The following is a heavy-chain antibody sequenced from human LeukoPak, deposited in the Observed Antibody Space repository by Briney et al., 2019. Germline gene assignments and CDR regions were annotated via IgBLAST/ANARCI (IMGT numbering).Heavy chain of an antibody. CDR2: ISGSGGST. J-gene: IGHJ3*02. CDR3: AKDLTHIVVVTAPVDAFDI. Sequence: PGGSLRLSCAASGFTFSSYAMSWVRQAPGKGLEWVSAISGSGGSTYYADSVKGRFTISRDNSKNTLYLQMNSLRAEDTAVYYCAKDLTHIVVVTAPVDAFDIWGQGTMVTVSS. V-gene: IGHV3-23*01. D-gene: IGHD2-21*02. CDR1: GFTFSSYA.